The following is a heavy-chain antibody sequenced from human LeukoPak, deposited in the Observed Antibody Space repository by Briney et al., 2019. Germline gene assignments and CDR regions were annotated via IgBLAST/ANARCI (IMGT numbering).Heavy chain of an antibody. D-gene: IGHD3/OR15-3a*01. V-gene: IGHV4-59*08. CDR3: ASHFEHDDFWTGYCFFGH. Sequence: SETLSLTCSLSGGSMSCYYWSWIRQPPGKGLEWIGYIYYSGSTNYNPSLKSRVTISVDTSKNQFSLKLSSVTAADTAVYYCASHFEHDDFWTGYCFFGHWGQGTLVTVSS. CDR1: GGSMSCYY. J-gene: IGHJ4*02. CDR2: IYYSGST.